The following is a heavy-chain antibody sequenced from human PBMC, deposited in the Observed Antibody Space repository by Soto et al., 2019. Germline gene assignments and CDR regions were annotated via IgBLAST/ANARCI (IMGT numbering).Heavy chain of an antibody. CDR1: GGSISSYY. V-gene: IGHV4-59*01. CDR2: IYYSGST. D-gene: IGHD5-18*01. Sequence: RSLTCTVSGGSISSYYWSWIRQPPGKGLEWIGYIYYSGSTNYNPSLKSRVTISVDTSKNQFSLKLSSVTAADTAVYYCARAHGYSYGPDYWGQGTLVTVSS. J-gene: IGHJ4*02. CDR3: ARAHGYSYGPDY.